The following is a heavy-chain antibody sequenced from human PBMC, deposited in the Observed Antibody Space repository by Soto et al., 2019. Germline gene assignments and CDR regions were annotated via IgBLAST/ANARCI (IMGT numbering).Heavy chain of an antibody. CDR1: GDSLTSYI. V-gene: IGHV1-69*02. J-gene: IGHJ6*03. CDR3: AKSLVLVDHAYMDV. D-gene: IGHD3-16*01. CDR2: VIPIQGKA. Sequence: QVQLVQSGAEVKKPGSSVRVSCEASGDSLTSYIFTWVRQAPGQGLEWMGRVIPIQGKADYAVKIQDRVTITADKSTNTVYMELRRLRPEDTALYYSAKSLVLVDHAYMDVWGKGATVTVSS.